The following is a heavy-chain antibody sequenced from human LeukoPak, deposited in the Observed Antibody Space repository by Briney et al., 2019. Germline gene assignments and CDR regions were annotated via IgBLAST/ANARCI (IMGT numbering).Heavy chain of an antibody. Sequence: GGSLRLSCAASGFTVSSNDMSWVRQAPGKGLEWVSVIYSGGGTYYADSVKGRFTISMDNSKNTLYLQMNSLRAEDTAVYYCARDPGEGYFDYWGQGTLVTVSS. CDR3: ARDPGEGYFDY. CDR2: IYSGGGT. J-gene: IGHJ4*02. V-gene: IGHV3-66*01. CDR1: GFTVSSND.